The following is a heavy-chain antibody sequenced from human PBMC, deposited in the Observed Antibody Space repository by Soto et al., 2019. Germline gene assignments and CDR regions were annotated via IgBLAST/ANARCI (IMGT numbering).Heavy chain of an antibody. D-gene: IGHD2-2*01. J-gene: IGHJ4*02. CDR3: ARVQYCSSTSCYGLDY. CDR1: GGSLSSYY. V-gene: IGHV4-59*12. Sequence: PSETLSLTCTVSGGSLSSYYWSWIRQPPGKGLEWIGYIYYSGSTYYNPSLKSRVTISVDRSKNQFSLKLSSVTAADTAVYYCARVQYCSSTSCYGLDYWGQGTLVTVPQ. CDR2: IYYSGST.